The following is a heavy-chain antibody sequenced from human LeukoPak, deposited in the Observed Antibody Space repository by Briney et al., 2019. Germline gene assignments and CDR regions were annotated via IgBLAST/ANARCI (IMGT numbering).Heavy chain of an antibody. D-gene: IGHD2-15*01. CDR1: GGSISSYY. CDR2: IYYSGST. V-gene: IGHV4-59*01. Sequence: PPETLSLTCTVSGGSISSYYWSWIRQPPGKGLEWIGYIYYSGSTNYNPSLKSPVTISVDTSKNQFSLKLSSVTAADTAVYYCARTNCSGGSCYSDYWGQGTLVTVSS. CDR3: ARTNCSGGSCYSDY. J-gene: IGHJ4*02.